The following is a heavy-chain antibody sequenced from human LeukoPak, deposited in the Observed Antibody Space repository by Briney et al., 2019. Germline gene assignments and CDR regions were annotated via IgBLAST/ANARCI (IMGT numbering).Heavy chain of an antibody. D-gene: IGHD5-24*01. CDR3: ARESTPLRGAFDP. J-gene: IGHJ5*02. CDR1: GFTVGNNH. V-gene: IGHV3-53*04. Sequence: GGSLRLSCAASGFTVGNNHMSWVRQAPGKGLEWVSVIDSRDNTYHADSVKGRFTISRHTSKNTLYLQMNSLRAEDTAVYYCARESTPLRGAFDPWGPGTLVTVSS. CDR2: IDSRDNT.